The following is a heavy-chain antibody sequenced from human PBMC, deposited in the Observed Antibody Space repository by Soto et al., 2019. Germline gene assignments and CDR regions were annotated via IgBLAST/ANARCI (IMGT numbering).Heavy chain of an antibody. CDR2: IVVGSGNT. V-gene: IGHV1-58*01. Sequence: SVKVSCKGSGFTFRSSAVQWVRQARGQRLEWIGWIVVGSGNTNYAQKFQERVTITRDMSTSTVYMELSSLRSEDTAVYYCAAVAIGYCSRTSCYQFDYWGQGTLVTVSS. D-gene: IGHD2-2*01. CDR1: GFTFRSSA. J-gene: IGHJ4*02. CDR3: AAVAIGYCSRTSCYQFDY.